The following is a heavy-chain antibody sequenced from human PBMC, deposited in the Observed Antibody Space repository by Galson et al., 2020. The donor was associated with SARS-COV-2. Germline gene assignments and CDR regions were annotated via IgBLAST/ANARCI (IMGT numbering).Heavy chain of an antibody. CDR3: AKAQSADYYDSSCYLGLDYYYGMDV. Sequence: GESLKISCAASGFTFSSYAMSWVRQAPGKGLEWVSAISGSGGSTYYADSVKGRFTISRDNSKNTLYLQMNSLRAEDTAIYYCAKAQSADYYDSSCYLGLDYYYGMDVWGQGTTVTVSS. J-gene: IGHJ6*02. CDR1: GFTFSSYA. CDR2: ISGSGGST. V-gene: IGHV3-23*01. D-gene: IGHD3-22*01.